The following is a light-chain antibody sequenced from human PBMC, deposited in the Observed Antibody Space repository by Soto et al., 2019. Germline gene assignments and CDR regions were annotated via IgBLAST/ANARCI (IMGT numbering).Light chain of an antibody. CDR2: DAS. J-gene: IGKJ4*01. CDR1: QTVRNNY. V-gene: IGKV3-20*01. Sequence: EFVLTQSPGTLSLSPGERATLSCRASQTVRNNYLAWYQQKPGQAPRLLIYDASSRATGIPDRFSGGGSGTDFTLTISRLXXXXXXXYYCQQFSSYPLTFGGGTKVEIK. CDR3: QQFSSYPLT.